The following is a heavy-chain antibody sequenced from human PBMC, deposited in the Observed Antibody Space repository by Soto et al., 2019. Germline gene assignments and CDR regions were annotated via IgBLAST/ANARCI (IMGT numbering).Heavy chain of an antibody. CDR2: INHSGST. CDR3: ARTRRITIFGVVNWFDP. V-gene: IGHV4-34*01. J-gene: IGHJ5*02. Sequence: QVQLQQWGAGLLKPSETLSLTCAVYGGSFSGYYWSWIRQHPGKGLEWIGEINHSGSTNYNPSLKSRVTISVDTSKNQFSLKLSSVTAADTAVYYCARTRRITIFGVVNWFDPWGQGTLVTVSS. D-gene: IGHD3-3*01. CDR1: GGSFSGYY.